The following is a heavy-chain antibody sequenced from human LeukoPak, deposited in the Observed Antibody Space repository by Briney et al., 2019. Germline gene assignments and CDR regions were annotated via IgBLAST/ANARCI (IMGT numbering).Heavy chain of an antibody. V-gene: IGHV3-21*01. CDR2: ISRSSIYM. D-gene: IGHD3-22*01. CDR1: GFTFSNYN. CDR3: ARGRYDSSGYYSIFDY. Sequence: KAGGSLRLSCAASGFTFSNYNMNWVRQAPGKGLEWVSSISRSSIYMYYADSVKGRFTISRDNAKNSLYLQMNSLRAEDTAVYYCARGRYDSSGYYSIFDYWGQGTLVTVSS. J-gene: IGHJ4*02.